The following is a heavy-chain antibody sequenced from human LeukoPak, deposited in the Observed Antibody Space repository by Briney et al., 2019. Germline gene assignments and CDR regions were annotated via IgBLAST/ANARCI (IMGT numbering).Heavy chain of an antibody. J-gene: IGHJ6*03. CDR2: FDPEDGET. Sequence: GASVTVSCKASGYTFTGYYMHWVRQPPGKGLEWVGGFDPEDGETIYAQKFRGRVTMTEDTSTDTAYMELSSLRSEDAAVYYCATGGWGSSRPLSHYYHYYRDVWGKGTTVSVSS. V-gene: IGHV1-24*01. D-gene: IGHD6-13*01. CDR1: GYTFTGYY. CDR3: ATGGWGSSRPLSHYYHYYRDV.